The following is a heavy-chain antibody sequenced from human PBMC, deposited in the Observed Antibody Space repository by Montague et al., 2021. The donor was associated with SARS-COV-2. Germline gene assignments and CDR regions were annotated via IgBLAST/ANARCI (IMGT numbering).Heavy chain of an antibody. CDR3: AKQALTRYCTSTTCFGAAFDI. V-gene: IGHV4-59*08. J-gene: IGHJ3*02. D-gene: IGHD2-2*01. CDR1: GGSISSYY. Sequence: SETLSLTCTVSGGSISSYYWTWIRQPPGEGLEWIGFIYYSGSTNYNPSLKSRVTISVDTSKNQFSLKLSSVTAADTAVYYCAKQALTRYCTSTTCFGAAFDIWGQGTMVTVSS. CDR2: IYYSGST.